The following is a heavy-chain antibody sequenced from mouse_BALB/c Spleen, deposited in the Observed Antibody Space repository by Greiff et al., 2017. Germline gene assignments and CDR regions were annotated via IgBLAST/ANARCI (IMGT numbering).Heavy chain of an antibody. V-gene: IGHV1S29*02. CDR3: ARSGLRRGCAY. Sequence: EVQLQESGPELVKPGASVKISCKASGYTFTDYNMHWVKQSHGKSLEWIGYIYPYNGGTGYNQKFKSKATLTVDNSSSTAYMELRSLTSEDSAVYYCARSGLRRGCAYWGQGTLVTVSA. CDR1: GYTFTDYN. CDR2: IYPYNGGT. D-gene: IGHD2-4*01. J-gene: IGHJ3*01.